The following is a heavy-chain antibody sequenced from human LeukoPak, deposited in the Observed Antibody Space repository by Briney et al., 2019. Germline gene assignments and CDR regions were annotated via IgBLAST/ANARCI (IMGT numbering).Heavy chain of an antibody. CDR2: ISYDGSNK. CDR1: GFTFSSYA. J-gene: IGHJ4*02. D-gene: IGHD3-3*01. CDR3: ARASRADFWSGKY. Sequence: GGSLRLSCAASGFTFSSYAMHWVRQAPGKGLEWVAVISYDGSNKYYADSVKGRFTISRDNSKNTLYLQMNSLRAEDTAVYYCARASRADFWSGKYWGQGTLVTVSS. V-gene: IGHV3-30-3*01.